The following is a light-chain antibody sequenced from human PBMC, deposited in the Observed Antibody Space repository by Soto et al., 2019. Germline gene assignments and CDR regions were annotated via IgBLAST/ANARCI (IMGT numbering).Light chain of an antibody. V-gene: IGLV2-11*01. CDR3: CSYAGSPTYV. CDR2: DDS. CDR1: SSDVGTYNY. Sequence: QSALTQPRSVSGSPGQSVTISCTGTSSDVGTYNYVSWYQQHPGKAPKVMIYDDSERPSGVPDRFSGSKSGNTASLTISGLQAEDEADYYCCSYAGSPTYVFGTGTKMTVL. J-gene: IGLJ1*01.